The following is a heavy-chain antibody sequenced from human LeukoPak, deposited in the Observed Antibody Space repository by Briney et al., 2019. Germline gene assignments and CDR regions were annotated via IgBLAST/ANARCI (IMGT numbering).Heavy chain of an antibody. CDR1: GGSINSGTYY. CDR2: IYPSGTT. D-gene: IGHD3-10*01. V-gene: IGHV4-61*02. Sequence: SETLSLTCTVSGGSINSGTYYWSWIRQPAGKGLEWIGRIYPSGTTNYNPSLKSRVTISVDTSKNQFSLKLTSVTAADTAVYYCARVVGVLWLDYMDVWGKGTTVTISS. CDR3: ARVVGVLWLDYMDV. J-gene: IGHJ6*03.